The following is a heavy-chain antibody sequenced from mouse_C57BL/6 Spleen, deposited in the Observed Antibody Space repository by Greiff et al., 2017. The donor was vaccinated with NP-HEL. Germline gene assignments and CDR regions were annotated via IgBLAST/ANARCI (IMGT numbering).Heavy chain of an antibody. V-gene: IGHV10-1*01. J-gene: IGHJ4*01. CDR2: IRSKSNNYAT. Sequence: GGGLVQPKGSLKLSCAASGFSFNTYAMNWVRQAPGKGLEWVARIRSKSNNYATYYADSVKDRFTISRDDSESMLYLQMNNLKTEDTAMYYCVPTAMDYWGQGTSVTVSS. CDR3: VPTAMDY. CDR1: GFSFNTYA. D-gene: IGHD2-10*01.